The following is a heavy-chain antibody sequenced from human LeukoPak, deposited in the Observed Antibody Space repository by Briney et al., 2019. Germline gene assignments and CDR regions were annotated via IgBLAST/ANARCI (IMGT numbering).Heavy chain of an antibody. CDR2: ISGSGDDT. CDR1: GFPFSSCA. Sequence: GGSLRLSCVVSGFPFSSCAMSWVRQAPGEGLEWVSGISGSGDDTYYAASVKGRFTVSRDTSKNTLYLQMNSLRAEDTAVYYCAKPYGSGSYYVPAFDIWGQGTMVTVSS. CDR3: AKPYGSGSYYVPAFDI. V-gene: IGHV3-23*01. J-gene: IGHJ3*02. D-gene: IGHD3-10*01.